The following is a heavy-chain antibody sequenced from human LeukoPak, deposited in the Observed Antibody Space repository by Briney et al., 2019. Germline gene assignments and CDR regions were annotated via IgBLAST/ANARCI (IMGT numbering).Heavy chain of an antibody. D-gene: IGHD3-22*01. CDR1: GFTFSTYA. J-gene: IGHJ3*01. CDR3: AKRPRDSSGYYLGAFDG. Sequence: GGSLGLSCTASGFTFSTYAMTWVRQAPGKGLDWVSGIGASGADTYYADSAKGRFTVSRDNSKNTLYLQMSSLRADDTAVYFCAKRPRDSSGYYLGAFDGWGQGTTVTVSS. CDR2: IGASGADT. V-gene: IGHV3-23*01.